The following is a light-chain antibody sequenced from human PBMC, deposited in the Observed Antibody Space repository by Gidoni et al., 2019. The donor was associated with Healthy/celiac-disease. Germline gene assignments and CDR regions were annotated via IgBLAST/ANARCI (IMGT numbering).Light chain of an antibody. J-gene: IGKJ2*01. Sequence: QLTQSPSSLSASVGDRVTITCQASQDISNYLNWYQQKPGKAPKRLIYDASNLETGVPSRFSGSGSGTDFTFTISSLQPEDIATYYCQQYDNLPYTFGQGTKLEIK. V-gene: IGKV1-33*01. CDR3: QQYDNLPYT. CDR1: QDISNY. CDR2: DAS.